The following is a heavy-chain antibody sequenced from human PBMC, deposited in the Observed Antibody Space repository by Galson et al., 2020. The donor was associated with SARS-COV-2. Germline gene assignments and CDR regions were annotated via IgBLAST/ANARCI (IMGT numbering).Heavy chain of an antibody. CDR1: GGSFSGYY. V-gene: IGHV4-34*01. CDR2: INHSGST. CDR3: AGDWDREGSGFDYGMDV. J-gene: IGHJ6*02. D-gene: IGHD3-10*01. Sequence: SQASETLSLTCAVYGGSFSGYYWSWIRQPPGKGLEWIGEINHSGSTNYNPSLKSRVTISVDTSKNQFSLKLSSVTAADTAVYYCAGDWDREGSGFDYGMDVWGQGTTVTVSS.